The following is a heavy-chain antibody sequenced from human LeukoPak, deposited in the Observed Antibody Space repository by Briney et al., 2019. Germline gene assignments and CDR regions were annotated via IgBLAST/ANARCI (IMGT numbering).Heavy chain of an antibody. Sequence: PSETLSLTCTASGGSISNYYWNWIRQPPGKGLEWIGYIYQSGTTYYNPSLKSRVTISVDRPKNQFSLKLSSVTAADTAVYYCGRGGIAAAASGIDFWGPGTLVTVSP. CDR2: IYQSGTT. CDR1: GGSISNYY. D-gene: IGHD6-13*01. J-gene: IGHJ4*02. CDR3: GRGGIAAAASGIDF. V-gene: IGHV4-59*12.